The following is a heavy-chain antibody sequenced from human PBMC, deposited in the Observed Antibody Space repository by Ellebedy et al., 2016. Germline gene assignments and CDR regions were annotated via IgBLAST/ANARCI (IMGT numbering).Heavy chain of an antibody. Sequence: ASVKVSXXASGYHCNGYYMHWARQAPGQGPEWVGWVDPNSGATRYAQKFQGRVTMTGDTTISTAYMELSSLTSDDTAVYYCARSWGGYGGYDSSDFDYWGQGTLVTVSS. CDR3: ARSWGGYGGYDSSDFDY. V-gene: IGHV1-2*02. J-gene: IGHJ4*02. CDR2: VDPNSGAT. D-gene: IGHD5-12*01. CDR1: GYHCNGYY.